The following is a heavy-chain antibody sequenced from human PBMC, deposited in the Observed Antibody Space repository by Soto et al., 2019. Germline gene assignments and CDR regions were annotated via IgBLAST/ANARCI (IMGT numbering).Heavy chain of an antibody. CDR2: IYYSGST. Sequence: SETLSLTCTFSCGSIISGDYYWSWIRQPPGKGLEWIGYIYYSGSTYYNPSHKSRVTISVDTSKNQFSLKLSSVTAADTAVYYCAREAAPVYYGMDVWGQGTTVTVSS. J-gene: IGHJ6*02. V-gene: IGHV4-30-4*01. D-gene: IGHD6-25*01. CDR3: AREAAPVYYGMDV. CDR1: CGSIISGDYY.